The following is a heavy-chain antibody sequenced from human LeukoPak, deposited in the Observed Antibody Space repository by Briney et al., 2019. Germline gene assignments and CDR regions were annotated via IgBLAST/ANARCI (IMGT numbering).Heavy chain of an antibody. J-gene: IGHJ4*02. CDR1: GGSFSGYY. D-gene: IGHD5-18*01. CDR2: INHSGST. Sequence: SETLSLTCAVYGGSFSGYYWSWIRQPPGKGLEWIGEINHSGSTYYNPSLKSRVTISVDTSKNQFSLKLSSVTAADTAVYYCARLGRYSYGYASDYWGQGTLVTVSS. V-gene: IGHV4-34*01. CDR3: ARLGRYSYGYASDY.